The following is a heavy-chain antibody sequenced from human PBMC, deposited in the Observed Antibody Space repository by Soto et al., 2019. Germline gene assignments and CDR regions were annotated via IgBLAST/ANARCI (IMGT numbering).Heavy chain of an antibody. CDR1: GYTFTSYG. CDR3: ARDGDAVYDILTGYSNWFDP. V-gene: IGHV1-18*01. Sequence: QVQLVQSGAEVKKPGASVKVSCKASGYTFTSYGISWVRQAPGQGLGWMGWISAYNGNTNYAQKLQGRVTMNTDTSTSTAYMELRSLRSDDTAVYYCARDGDAVYDILTGYSNWFDPWGQGTLVTVSS. CDR2: ISAYNGNT. D-gene: IGHD3-9*01. J-gene: IGHJ5*02.